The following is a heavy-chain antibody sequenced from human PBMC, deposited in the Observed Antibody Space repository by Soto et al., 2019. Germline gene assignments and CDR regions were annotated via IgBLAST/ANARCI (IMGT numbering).Heavy chain of an antibody. CDR3: ARWGYNNGYRFDP. J-gene: IGHJ5*02. CDR2: INDSGST. D-gene: IGHD5-18*01. Sequence: SETLSLTCTVYGGSFSGYYWSWIRQPPGKGLEWIGEINDSGSTNYNRSLKSRVIISVDTSENQFSLKVTSVTAADTAVYYCARWGYNNGYRFDPWGQGNSVTVSS. CDR1: GGSFSGYY. V-gene: IGHV4-34*01.